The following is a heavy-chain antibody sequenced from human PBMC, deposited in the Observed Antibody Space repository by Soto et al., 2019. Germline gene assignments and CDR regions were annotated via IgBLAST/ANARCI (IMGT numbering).Heavy chain of an antibody. CDR1: GLMFSAYA. Sequence: EVLLLQSGGGLVQPGGSLRFPCEAWGLMFSAYALTWPRQAPGREWGGVSGLLRPGRSTYYADSVKGRFTISGDTSANTVYLQMDSLRAEDTAVYYCAKDAIANDGIWLMDSWGQGTVVTVSS. V-gene: IGHV3-23*01. CDR3: AKDAIANDGIWLMDS. J-gene: IGHJ5*02. CDR2: LLRPGRST. D-gene: IGHD3-16*01.